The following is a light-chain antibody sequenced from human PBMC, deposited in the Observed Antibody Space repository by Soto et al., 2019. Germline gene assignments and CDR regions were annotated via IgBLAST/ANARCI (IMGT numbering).Light chain of an antibody. V-gene: IGKV3-15*01. J-gene: IGKJ4*01. CDR1: QTISSN. Sequence: EILMTQSPATLSVSPGERATLSCRASQTISSNLAWYQHKPGQAPRLLFYGASNRATGIPARFTGSGSGTEFTLNISSLQSEDFAVYSCQQYDNWPHTFGGGTKVEIK. CDR3: QQYDNWPHT. CDR2: GAS.